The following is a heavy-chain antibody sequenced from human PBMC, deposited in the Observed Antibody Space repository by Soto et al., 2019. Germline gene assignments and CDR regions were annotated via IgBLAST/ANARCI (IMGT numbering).Heavy chain of an antibody. CDR1: GFTFTNYA. Sequence: QVQLVQSGAEVKKPGASVKVSCKASGFTFTNYAMHWARQAPGQRLEWMGWIKAANGNTKYSQRFQDRVTITSDTSASTAYMELSSLRSEVKAVYYCAGDQVRSCWPIYLLSGDVPQGGQGTLFTVSS. J-gene: IGHJ1*01. CDR3: AGDQVRSCWPIYLLSGDVPQ. V-gene: IGHV1-3*01. CDR2: IKAANGNT. D-gene: IGHD6-13*01.